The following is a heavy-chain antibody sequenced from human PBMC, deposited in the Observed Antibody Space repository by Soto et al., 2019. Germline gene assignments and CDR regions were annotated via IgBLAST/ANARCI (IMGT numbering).Heavy chain of an antibody. D-gene: IGHD3-22*01. V-gene: IGHV4-59*01. Sequence: SETLSLTCTVSGGSISSYYWSWIRQPAGKGLEWIGYIYYSGSTNYNPSLKSRVTISVDTSKNQFSLKLSSVTAADTAVYYCARETNYYDSSGYYYIYFDYWGQGTLVTVSS. CDR1: GGSISSYY. CDR3: ARETNYYDSSGYYYIYFDY. CDR2: IYYSGST. J-gene: IGHJ4*02.